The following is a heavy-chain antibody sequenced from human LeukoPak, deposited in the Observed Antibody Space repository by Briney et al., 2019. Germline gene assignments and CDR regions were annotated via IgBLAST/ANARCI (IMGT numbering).Heavy chain of an antibody. CDR2: INSDGSST. D-gene: IGHD1-26*01. V-gene: IGHV3-74*01. CDR1: GFTFSNYW. Sequence: GGSLRLSCAASGFTFSNYWMNRVRQAPGKGLVWISRINSDGSSTSYADSVKGRFTISRDNAKNTLYLQINSLRVVDTAVFYCARGVGGYYGMDVWGRGTTVTVSS. CDR3: ARGVGGYYGMDV. J-gene: IGHJ6*02.